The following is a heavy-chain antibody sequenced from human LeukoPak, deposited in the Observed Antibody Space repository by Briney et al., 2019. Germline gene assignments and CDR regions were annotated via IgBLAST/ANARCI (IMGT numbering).Heavy chain of an antibody. Sequence: SETLSLTCAVYGGSFSGYYWSWIRQPPGEGLEWIGEINHSGSTTYNPSLKSRVTISVDTSKNQFSLKLSSVTAADTAVYYCARATDYGDYVGAFDIWGQGTMVTVSS. J-gene: IGHJ3*02. CDR2: INHSGST. D-gene: IGHD4-17*01. CDR3: ARATDYGDYVGAFDI. CDR1: GGSFSGYY. V-gene: IGHV4-34*01.